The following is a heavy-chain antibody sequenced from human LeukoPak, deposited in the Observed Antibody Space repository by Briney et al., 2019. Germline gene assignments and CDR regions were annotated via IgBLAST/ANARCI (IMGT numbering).Heavy chain of an antibody. Sequence: ASGKVSCKASGYTFTSYGISWVRQAPGQGLEWMGWISAYNGNTNYAQKLQGRVTMTTDTSTSTAYMELRSLRSDDTAVYYCARANVLRYFPDYWGQGTLVTVSS. CDR2: ISAYNGNT. CDR1: GYTFTSYG. CDR3: ARANVLRYFPDY. V-gene: IGHV1-18*01. D-gene: IGHD3-9*01. J-gene: IGHJ4*02.